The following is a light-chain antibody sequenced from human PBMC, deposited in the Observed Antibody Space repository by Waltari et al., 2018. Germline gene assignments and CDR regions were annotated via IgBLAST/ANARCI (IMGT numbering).Light chain of an antibody. CDR3: QQRSYWPPIFT. V-gene: IGKV3-11*01. CDR1: QSVSTY. CDR2: DAS. Sequence: PGERATLSCRASQSVSTYLAWYQQKPGQAPRLLIYDASNRATGIPARFSASGSGTDFTLTISSLEPEDFAVYYCQQRSYWPPIFTFGPGTKVDIK. J-gene: IGKJ3*01.